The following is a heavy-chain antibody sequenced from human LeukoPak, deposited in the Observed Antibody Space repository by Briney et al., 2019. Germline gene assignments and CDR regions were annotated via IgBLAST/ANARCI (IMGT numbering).Heavy chain of an antibody. D-gene: IGHD1-26*01. CDR1: GFTFTSYW. CDR2: INQDGGGR. Sequence: PGGSLRLSCAASGFTFTSYWMTWVRQAPGKGLEWVANINQDGGGRYYVDSVKGRFIISRDNAKNSLYLQMNSLRAEDTAVYYCARAKWELRVLLGYWGQGTLVTVSS. J-gene: IGHJ4*02. V-gene: IGHV3-7*01. CDR3: ARAKWELRVLLGY.